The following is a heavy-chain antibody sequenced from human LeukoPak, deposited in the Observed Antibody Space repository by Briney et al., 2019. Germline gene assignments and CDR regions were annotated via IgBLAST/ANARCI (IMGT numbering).Heavy chain of an antibody. V-gene: IGHV3-53*01. D-gene: IGHD6-6*01. CDR2: IYSGGST. CDR3: ASGHVGFKQPVHYYCYYMDV. Sequence: GGSLRLSCAASGFTVSSNYMSWVRQAPGKGLEWVSVIYSGGSTYYADSVKGRFTISRDNSKNTLYLQMNSLRAEDTAVYYCASGHVGFKQPVHYYCYYMDVWGEGTTVTVSS. CDR1: GFTVSSNY. J-gene: IGHJ6*03.